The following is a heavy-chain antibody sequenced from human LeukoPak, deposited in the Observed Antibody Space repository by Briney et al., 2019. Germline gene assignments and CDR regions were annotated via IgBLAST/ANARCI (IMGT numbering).Heavy chain of an antibody. CDR1: GGSFSGYY. D-gene: IGHD3-3*01. V-gene: IGHV4-34*01. CDR3: ASSVEGYYYYYMDV. CDR2: IYYSGST. J-gene: IGHJ6*03. Sequence: PSETLSLTCAVYGGSFSGYYWSWIRQPPGKGLEWIGNIYYSGSTYYNPSLRSRVTISVDTSKNQFSLKLSSVTAADTAVYYCASSVEGYYYYYMDVWGRGATVTISS.